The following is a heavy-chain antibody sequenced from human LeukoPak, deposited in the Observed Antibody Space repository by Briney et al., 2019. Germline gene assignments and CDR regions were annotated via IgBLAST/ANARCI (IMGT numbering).Heavy chain of an antibody. D-gene: IGHD6-6*01. V-gene: IGHV3-7*01. CDR3: ARVYRSSSGYCFDY. J-gene: IGHJ4*02. CDR2: IKQDGTEK. CDR1: GFTLTTYW. Sequence: SGGSLRLSCAASGFTLTTYWMSWVRQAPGKGLEWVANIKQDGTEKYYVHSVKGRFTMSRDNAENSLYLQMNSLRAEDTAVYYCARVYRSSSGYCFDYWGQGTLVTVSS.